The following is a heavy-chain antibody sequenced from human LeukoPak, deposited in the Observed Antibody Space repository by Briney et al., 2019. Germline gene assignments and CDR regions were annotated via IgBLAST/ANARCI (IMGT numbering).Heavy chain of an antibody. D-gene: IGHD1-26*01. CDR3: ARGRWELLVDY. CDR2: ISSSSSTI. J-gene: IGHJ4*02. Sequence: GALRLSCAASGFTFSSYSMNWVRQAPGKGLEWVSYISSSSSTIYYVDSVKGRFTISRDNAKNSLYLQMNSLRAEDTAVYYCARGRWELLVDYWGQGTLVTVSS. V-gene: IGHV3-48*04. CDR1: GFTFSSYS.